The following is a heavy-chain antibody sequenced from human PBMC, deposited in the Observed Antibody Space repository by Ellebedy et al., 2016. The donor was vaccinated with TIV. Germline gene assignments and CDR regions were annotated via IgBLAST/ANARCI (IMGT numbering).Heavy chain of an antibody. Sequence: PGRSLRLSCAASAFTFNSYAIHRVRQAPGKGLEWVAVVSYDGSNKYYAASVKGRFTISSDNSKNPLYLQMNSLRAEDTAVYYCARDLKKRAAAGTELDYWGQGTLVTVSS. D-gene: IGHD6-13*01. CDR1: AFTFNSYA. J-gene: IGHJ4*02. V-gene: IGHV3-30-3*01. CDR2: VSYDGSNK. CDR3: ARDLKKRAAAGTELDY.